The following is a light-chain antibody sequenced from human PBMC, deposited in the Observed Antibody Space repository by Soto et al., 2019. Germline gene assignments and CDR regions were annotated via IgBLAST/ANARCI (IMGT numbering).Light chain of an antibody. CDR1: QRVLYSSNNKNY. CDR3: QQYYSTPRT. J-gene: IGKJ1*01. CDR2: WAS. Sequence: DIMMAQSPDSLAVSLGERATINCKTSQRVLYSSNNKNYLAWYQQKPGQPPKLLIYWASTRESGVPDRCSGGGSGTDFTLTISSLQDEDVSVYYCQQYYSTPRTFGQGTKVDIK. V-gene: IGKV4-1*01.